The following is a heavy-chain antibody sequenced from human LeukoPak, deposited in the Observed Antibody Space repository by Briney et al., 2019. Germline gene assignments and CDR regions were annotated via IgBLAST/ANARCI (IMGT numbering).Heavy chain of an antibody. CDR1: GGSFSSYY. Sequence: PSETLSLTCAVYGGSFSSYYWSWIRQPPGKGLEWIGYIYYSGSTNYNPSLKSRVTISVDTSKNQFSLKLSSVTAADTAVYYCARANKAIYYYYGMDVWGQGTTVTVSS. CDR2: IYYSGST. CDR3: ARANKAIYYYYGMDV. V-gene: IGHV4-59*01. J-gene: IGHJ6*02.